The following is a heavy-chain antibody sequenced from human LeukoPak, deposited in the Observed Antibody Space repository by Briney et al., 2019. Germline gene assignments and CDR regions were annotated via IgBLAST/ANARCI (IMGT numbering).Heavy chain of an antibody. CDR1: GGSISNGGYS. CDR3: ARVIYYYDSSGYSDY. Sequence: PSQTLSLTCAVSGGSISNGGYSWSWIRQPPGKGLEWIGYIYYSGSTYYNPSLESRVTISVDTSKNQFSLKLSSVTAADTAVYYCARVIYYYDSSGYSDYWGQGTLVTVSS. CDR2: IYYSGST. J-gene: IGHJ4*02. V-gene: IGHV4-30-2*05. D-gene: IGHD3-22*01.